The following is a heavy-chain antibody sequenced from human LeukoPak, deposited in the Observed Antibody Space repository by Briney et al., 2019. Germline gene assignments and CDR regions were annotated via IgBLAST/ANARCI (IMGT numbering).Heavy chain of an antibody. V-gene: IGHV3-15*01. CDR1: GFTFSNAW. J-gene: IGHJ6*03. CDR3: TRDGESYYTYYYYMDV. D-gene: IGHD1-26*01. CDR2: IKSKTDGGTT. Sequence: GGSLRLSCAASGFTFSNAWMSWVRQAPGKGLEWVGRIKSKTDGGTTDYAAPVKGRFTISRDDSKNTLYLQMNSLKTEDTAVYYCTRDGESYYTYYYYMDVWDKGTTVTVSS.